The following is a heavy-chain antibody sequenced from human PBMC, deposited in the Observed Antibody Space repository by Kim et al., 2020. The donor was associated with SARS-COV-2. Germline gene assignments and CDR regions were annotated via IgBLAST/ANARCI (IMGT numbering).Heavy chain of an antibody. Sequence: STYCAGSVKGRFTISRDNSKNTLYLQMNSLRAEDTAVYYCARDLDYYGMDVWGQGTTVTVSS. CDR2: ST. CDR3: ARDLDYYGMDV. V-gene: IGHV3-53*01. J-gene: IGHJ6*02.